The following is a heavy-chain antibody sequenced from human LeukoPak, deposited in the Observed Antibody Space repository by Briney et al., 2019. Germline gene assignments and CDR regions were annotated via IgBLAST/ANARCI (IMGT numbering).Heavy chain of an antibody. CDR2: VNPNSGGT. V-gene: IGHV1-2*02. D-gene: IGHD5-24*01. Sequence: ASVKVSCKASGYTFTGYYMHWVRQAPGQGLEWMGWVNPNSGGTNYAQKFQGRVTMTRDTSISTAYMELSRLRSDDTAVYYCARGCRWLQLWYFDYWGQGTLVTVSS. CDR1: GYTFTGYY. CDR3: ARGCRWLQLWYFDY. J-gene: IGHJ4*02.